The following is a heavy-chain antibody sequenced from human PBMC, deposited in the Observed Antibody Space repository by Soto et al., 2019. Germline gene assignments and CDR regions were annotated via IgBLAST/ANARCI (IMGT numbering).Heavy chain of an antibody. Sequence: GGSLRLSCAASGFTVSSNYMSWVRQAPGKGLEWVSVIYSGGSTYYADSVKGRFTISRDNSKNTLYLQMNSLRAEDTAVYYCAREYSYGYYYYYGMDVWGQGTTVTISS. D-gene: IGHD5-18*01. V-gene: IGHV3-53*01. CDR2: IYSGGST. CDR1: GFTVSSNY. J-gene: IGHJ6*02. CDR3: AREYSYGYYYYYGMDV.